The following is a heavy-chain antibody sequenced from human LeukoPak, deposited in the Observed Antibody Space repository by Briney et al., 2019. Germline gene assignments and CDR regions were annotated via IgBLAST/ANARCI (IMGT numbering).Heavy chain of an antibody. Sequence: ASETLSLSCAVYGGPFSGYYCGWSRQPTGKGLEWIGEINYCGSTYYNPSLKSRVTISIDTSKHQFSLNLSSVAAADTAVYYCARRATNSRLSMVRGVIVAANNHHFDYWGQGTLVTVSS. CDR3: ARRATNSRLSMVRGVIVAANNHHFDY. CDR1: GGPFSGYY. D-gene: IGHD3-10*01. V-gene: IGHV4-34*01. J-gene: IGHJ4*02. CDR2: INYCGST.